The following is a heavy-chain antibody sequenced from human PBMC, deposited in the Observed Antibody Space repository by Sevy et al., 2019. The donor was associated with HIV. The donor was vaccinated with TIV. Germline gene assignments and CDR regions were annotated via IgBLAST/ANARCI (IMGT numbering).Heavy chain of an antibody. J-gene: IGHJ4*02. V-gene: IGHV3-48*03. CDR3: ARVPKWLRLGEYYFDY. CDR2: ISSSGSTI. CDR1: GFTFSSYE. D-gene: IGHD5-12*01. Sequence: GGSLRLSCAASGFTFSSYEMNWVRQAPGKGLEWVSYISSSGSTIYYADSVKGRFTISRDNAKNSLYLQMNSLRAEDTAVYYCARVPKWLRLGEYYFDYWGQGTLVTVSS.